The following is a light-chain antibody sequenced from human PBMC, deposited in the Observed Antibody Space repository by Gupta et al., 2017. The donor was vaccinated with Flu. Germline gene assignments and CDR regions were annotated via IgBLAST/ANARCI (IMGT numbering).Light chain of an antibody. V-gene: IGKV2D-29*01. J-gene: IGKJ1*01. CDR2: EGS. CDR3: IQSIQLPPT. Sequence: VTPGTTAYIYCKSSQSRRNRDGKNYLNWYRQKPGQPPQLLIYEGSNWHYGVPERFSGRGSGTDFTLKISRVEAEDVGVYYCIQSIQLPPTFGQGTKVEIK. CDR1: QSRRNRDGKNY.